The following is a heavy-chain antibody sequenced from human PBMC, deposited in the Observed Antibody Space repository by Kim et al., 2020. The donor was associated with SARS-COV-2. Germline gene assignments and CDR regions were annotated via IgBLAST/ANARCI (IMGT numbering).Heavy chain of an antibody. CDR2: IGTAGDT. D-gene: IGHD3-3*01. J-gene: IGHJ4*02. CDR3: ARGGDDFWSGSLDY. Sequence: GGSLRLSCAASGFTFSSYDMHWVRQATGKGLEWVSAIGTAGDTYYPGSVKGRFTISRENAKNSLYLQMNSLRAGDTAVYYCARGGDDFWSGSLDYWGQGTLVTVSS. CDR1: GFTFSSYD. V-gene: IGHV3-13*04.